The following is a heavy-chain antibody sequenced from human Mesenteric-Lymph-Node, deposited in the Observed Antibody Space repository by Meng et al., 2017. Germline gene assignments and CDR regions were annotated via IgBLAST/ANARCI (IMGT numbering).Heavy chain of an antibody. CDR3: ARATTLKGWFDP. V-gene: IGHV4-39*07. Sequence: SETLSLTCTVSGGSISGSTYYWGWIRQPPGEGPEWIGSIYYSGNTYYNPSLKSRVTISLDTSKNQFSLSLTSVTAADTAVYYCARATTLKGWFDPWGQGTLVTVSS. J-gene: IGHJ5*02. CDR2: IYYSGNT. D-gene: IGHD1-1*01. CDR1: GGSISGSTYY.